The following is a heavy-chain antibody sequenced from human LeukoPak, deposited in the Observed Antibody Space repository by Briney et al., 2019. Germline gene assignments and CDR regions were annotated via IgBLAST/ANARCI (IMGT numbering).Heavy chain of an antibody. CDR2: INHSGST. J-gene: IGHJ3*02. V-gene: IGHV4-34*01. D-gene: IGHD3-10*01. CDR1: GGSFSGYY. CDR3: ARHCMVRGVIIFSLTSPFDI. Sequence: SETLSLTCAVYGGSFSGYYWSWIRQPPGKGLEWIGEINHSGSTNYNPSLKSRVTISVDTSKNQFSLKLSSVTAADTAVYYCARHCMVRGVIIFSLTSPFDIWGQGTMVTVSS.